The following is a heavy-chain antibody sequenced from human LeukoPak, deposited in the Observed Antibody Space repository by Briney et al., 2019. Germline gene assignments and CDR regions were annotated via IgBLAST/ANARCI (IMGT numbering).Heavy chain of an antibody. Sequence: GGSLRLSCAASGFSFNKAWMNWVRQAPGKGLEWVGRIKSETDGGTTVYTAPVKGRFTISRDDSKTTVYLQMNSLKTEDTAVYYCTTHNWRGAFDIWGQGTMVTVSS. CDR2: IKSETDGGTT. J-gene: IGHJ3*02. CDR3: TTHNWRGAFDI. D-gene: IGHD1-20*01. V-gene: IGHV3-15*01. CDR1: GFSFNKAW.